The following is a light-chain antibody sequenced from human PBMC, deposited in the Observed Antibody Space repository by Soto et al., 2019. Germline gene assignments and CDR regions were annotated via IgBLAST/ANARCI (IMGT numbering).Light chain of an antibody. CDR2: GAS. Sequence: EVVLTQSPGTLSLSPGERATLSCRASQSVTNSDYLAWYQQTPGQAPRLLIYGASSRAIGIPYRFSGSGSGTDFTLTISRLEPEDSAVYYCQNYGSPPLTFGGGTKVEIK. J-gene: IGKJ4*01. CDR3: QNYGSPPLT. CDR1: QSVTNSDY. V-gene: IGKV3-20*01.